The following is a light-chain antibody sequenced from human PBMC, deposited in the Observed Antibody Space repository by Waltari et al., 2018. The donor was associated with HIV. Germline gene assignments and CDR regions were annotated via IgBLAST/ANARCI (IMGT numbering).Light chain of an antibody. CDR2: GEN. CDR1: SLRNYF. Sequence: SSEVPQDPTVSVDLGQPVRITCQGNSLRNYFPRWYQQKPGPAPVLVIYGENNRPSGSPDRVSGSTSGNTASLIITGAQAEDEAEYYCNSRDSSGNRLVIFGGGTKLTVL. J-gene: IGLJ2*01. V-gene: IGLV3-19*01. CDR3: NSRDSSGNRLVI.